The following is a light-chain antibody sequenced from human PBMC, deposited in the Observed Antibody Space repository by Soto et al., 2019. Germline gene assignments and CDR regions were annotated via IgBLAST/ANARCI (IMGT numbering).Light chain of an antibody. Sequence: IQLTQSPSSLSASVGDRVTVTCRASQSINIYLNWYQQKPGKAPTLLIYGASTLQSGVPSRFSGGGSRTDFTLTISSLQTVVFATYYCQRSYRSPYTFGQGTKLEI. CDR1: QSINIY. J-gene: IGKJ2*01. V-gene: IGKV1-39*01. CDR2: GAS. CDR3: QRSYRSPYT.